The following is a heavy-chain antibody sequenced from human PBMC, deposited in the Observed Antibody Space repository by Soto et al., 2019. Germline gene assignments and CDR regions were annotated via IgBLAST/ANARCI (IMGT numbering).Heavy chain of an antibody. CDR3: ARVGGLAARTFHY. D-gene: IGHD6-6*01. Sequence: SETLSLTCTVSGGSISDFYWSWIRQPPGKGLEWIGYIYYSGSTNYNPSLKSRVTISVDTSKNQFSLNLRSMSPADTAVYYCARVGGLAARTFHYCGQGTMVTVYS. CDR2: IYYSGST. CDR1: GGSISDFY. J-gene: IGHJ4*02. V-gene: IGHV4-59*01.